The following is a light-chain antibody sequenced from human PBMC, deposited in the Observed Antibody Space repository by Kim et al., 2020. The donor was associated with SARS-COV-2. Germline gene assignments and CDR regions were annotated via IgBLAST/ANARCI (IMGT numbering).Light chain of an antibody. CDR2: GAS. CDR3: QQYGSSPPYT. Sequence: DIVLTQSPATLSLSPGERATLSCRASQSVSNNYLAWYQQKPGQAPRLLIYGASSRATGIPDRFSGSVSGTDFTLTISRLEPEDFAVFYCQQYGSSPPYTFGQGTKLEI. J-gene: IGKJ2*01. CDR1: QSVSNNY. V-gene: IGKV3-20*01.